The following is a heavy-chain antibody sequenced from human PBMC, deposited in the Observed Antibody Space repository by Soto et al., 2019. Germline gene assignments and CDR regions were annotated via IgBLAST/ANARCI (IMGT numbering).Heavy chain of an antibody. CDR2: ISAYNGNT. Sequence: QVKLVQSGAEVKKPGASVKVSCKASGYTFTSYGISWVRQAPGQGLEWMGGISAYNGNTNYAQKLQGRVTMTTDTSTSTAYMELRSLRSDDTAVYYCARRVAPAGGDCLALDYWGQGTLVTVSS. D-gene: IGHD2-21*01. J-gene: IGHJ4*02. V-gene: IGHV1-18*01. CDR1: GYTFTSYG. CDR3: ARRVAPAGGDCLALDY.